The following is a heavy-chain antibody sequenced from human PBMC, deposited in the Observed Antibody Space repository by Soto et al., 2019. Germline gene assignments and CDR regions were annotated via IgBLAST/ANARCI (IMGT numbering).Heavy chain of an antibody. J-gene: IGHJ4*02. CDR2: IKEDGSEK. CDR1: GFTFSSYW. CDR3: GGEGYYYGSGDY. D-gene: IGHD3-10*01. V-gene: IGHV3-7*01. Sequence: EVQVVESGGGLVQPGGSLRLSCAASGFTFSSYWMSWVRQAPGKGLEWVANIKEDGSEKNYVDSVKGQFTISRDNAKNSLYLQMNRLRAEDTAVYYCGGEGYYYGSGDYWGQGTLVTVSS.